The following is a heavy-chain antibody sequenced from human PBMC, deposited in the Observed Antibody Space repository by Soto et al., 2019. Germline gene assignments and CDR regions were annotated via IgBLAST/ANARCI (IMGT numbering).Heavy chain of an antibody. CDR3: AALDFWSGYYRDQFDY. V-gene: IGHV1-58*01. D-gene: IGHD3-3*01. CDR2: IVVGSGNT. J-gene: IGHJ4*02. Sequence: ASVKVSCKASGFTFTSSAVQWVRQARGQRLEWIGWIVVGSGNTNYAQKFQERVTITRDMSTSTAYMELSSLGSEDTAVYYCAALDFWSGYYRDQFDYWGQGTLVTVSS. CDR1: GFTFTSSA.